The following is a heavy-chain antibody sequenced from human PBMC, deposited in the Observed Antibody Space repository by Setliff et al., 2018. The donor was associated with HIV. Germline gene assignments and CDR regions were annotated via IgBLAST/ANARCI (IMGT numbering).Heavy chain of an antibody. CDR1: DGSFSGNY. Sequence: SETLSLTCAVYDGSFSGNYWSWIRQPPGKGLEWIGEINYSGTTNHNPFLKSRVTISVDTSKKQFSLKLNSVTAADSAVYYCARAGDCTEASCPKARFDPWGPGILVTVSS. V-gene: IGHV4-34*01. CDR2: INYSGTT. D-gene: IGHD2-8*02. J-gene: IGHJ5*02. CDR3: ARAGDCTEASCPKARFDP.